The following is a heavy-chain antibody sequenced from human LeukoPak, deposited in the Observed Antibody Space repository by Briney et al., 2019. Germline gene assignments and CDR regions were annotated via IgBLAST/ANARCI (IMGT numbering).Heavy chain of an antibody. CDR2: IYYTGST. CDR1: GGSISPYY. V-gene: IGHV4-59*01. J-gene: IGHJ4*02. Sequence: SETLSLTCTVSGGSISPYYWTWIRQPPGKGLEWIGFIYYTGSTNYNPSLKSRVTISADTSKNQFSLRLTSVTAADMAVYYCARAGSSWSTGYYFDYWGQGTLVTVSS. CDR3: ARAGSSWSTGYYFDY. D-gene: IGHD6-13*01.